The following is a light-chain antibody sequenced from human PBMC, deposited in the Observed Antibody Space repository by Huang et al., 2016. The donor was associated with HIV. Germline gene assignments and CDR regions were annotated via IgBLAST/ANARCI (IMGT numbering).Light chain of an antibody. CDR2: AAS. Sequence: EVVMTQSPGTLSLSPGERATLSCRASLSVSRKLAWYQQRAGQAPRLLIYAASTRANGIPVRFSGGGSGTEFTLTISSLQSEDFAVYYCQQYDKWSWTFGQGTKVDIK. CDR3: QQYDKWSWT. CDR1: LSVSRK. J-gene: IGKJ1*01. V-gene: IGKV3-15*01.